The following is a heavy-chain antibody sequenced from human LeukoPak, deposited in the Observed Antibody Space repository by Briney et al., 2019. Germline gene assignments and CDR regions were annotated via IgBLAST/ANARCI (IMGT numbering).Heavy chain of an antibody. Sequence: SCKASGRLFSSYGIAWVRQAPGKGLEWVSYISSSGSTIYYADSVKGRFTISRDNAKNSLYLQMNSLRAEDTAVYYCAAGPHIVVVVAANPSPHFDYWGQGTLVTVSS. CDR2: ISSSGSTI. D-gene: IGHD2-15*01. V-gene: IGHV3-48*03. J-gene: IGHJ4*02. CDR3: AAGPHIVVVVAANPSPHFDY. CDR1: GRLFSSYG.